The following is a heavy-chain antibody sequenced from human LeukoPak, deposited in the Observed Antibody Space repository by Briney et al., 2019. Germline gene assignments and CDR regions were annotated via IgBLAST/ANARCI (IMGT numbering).Heavy chain of an antibody. CDR1: GGSISSYY. CDR3: ATYGDYDY. D-gene: IGHD4-17*01. CDR2: IYYSGST. Sequence: PETLSLTCTVSGGSISSYYWSWIRQPPGKGLEWIGYIYYSGSTNYNPSLKSRVTISVDTSKNQFSLKLSSVTAADTAVYYCATYGDYDYWGQGTLVTVSS. V-gene: IGHV4-59*08. J-gene: IGHJ4*02.